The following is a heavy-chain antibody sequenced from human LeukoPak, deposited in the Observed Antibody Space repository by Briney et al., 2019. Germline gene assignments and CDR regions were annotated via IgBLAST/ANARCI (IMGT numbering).Heavy chain of an antibody. CDR3: ARGHYYDSSGYFDY. Sequence: SETLSLTCTVSGYSISSGYYWSWIRQPPGKGLEWIGYIYYSGSTNYNPSLKSRVTISVDTSKNQFSLKLSSVTAADTAVYYCARGHYYDSSGYFDYWGQGTLVTVSS. CDR2: IYYSGST. CDR1: GYSISSGYY. J-gene: IGHJ4*02. D-gene: IGHD3-22*01. V-gene: IGHV4-61*01.